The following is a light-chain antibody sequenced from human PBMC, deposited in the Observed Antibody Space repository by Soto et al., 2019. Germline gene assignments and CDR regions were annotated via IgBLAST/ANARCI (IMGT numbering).Light chain of an antibody. CDR2: QDS. CDR3: QAWDSSTVV. V-gene: IGLV3-1*01. CDR1: KLGDKY. J-gene: IGLJ2*01. Sequence: SYELTQPPSVSMSPGQTASITCSGDKLGDKYACWYQQKPGQPPVLVIYQDSKRPSGIPERFSGSNSGNTATLTISGTQAMEEADYYCQAWDSSTVVFGGGTKLTVL.